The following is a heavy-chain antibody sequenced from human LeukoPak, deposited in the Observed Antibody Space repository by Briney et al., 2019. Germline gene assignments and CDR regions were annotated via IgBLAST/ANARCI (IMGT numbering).Heavy chain of an antibody. CDR2: VYPGDSDI. CDR1: GYSFTTHW. Sequence: GESLKISCKASGYSFTTHWIGWVRQVPGKGLEWMGIVYPGDSDIRYSPSFQGQVTISADMSINTAYLQWSSLKASDTAMYYCARGGNQLISNYYYVDVWGKGTTVTVSS. J-gene: IGHJ6*03. CDR3: ARGGNQLISNYYYVDV. V-gene: IGHV5-51*01. D-gene: IGHD2-2*01.